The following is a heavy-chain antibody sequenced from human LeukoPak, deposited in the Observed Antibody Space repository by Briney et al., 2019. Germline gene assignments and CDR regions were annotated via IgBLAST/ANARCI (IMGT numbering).Heavy chain of an antibody. Sequence: ASVKVSCKASGYIFTGYYMHWVRQAPGQGLEWMGWINAGNGNTKYSQKFQGRVTITRDTSASTAYMELSSLRSEDTAVYYCARGDWVRFDPWGQGTLVTVSS. CDR2: INAGNGNT. J-gene: IGHJ5*02. CDR1: GYIFTGYY. D-gene: IGHD1-1*01. V-gene: IGHV1-3*01. CDR3: ARGDWVRFDP.